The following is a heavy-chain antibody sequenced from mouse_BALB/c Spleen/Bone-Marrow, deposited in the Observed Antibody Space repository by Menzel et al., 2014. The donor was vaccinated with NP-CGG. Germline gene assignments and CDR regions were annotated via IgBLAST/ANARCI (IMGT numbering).Heavy chain of an antibody. CDR1: GFTFSSYG. CDR2: ISNGGTFT. V-gene: IGHV5-6*01. CDR3: SRRQSGNYAMDY. J-gene: IGHJ4*01. Sequence: EVQLQQSGGDLVKPGGSLKLSCAASGFTFSSYGFFWVRQTPDKRLEWAATISNGGTFTYYPDSVKGRFTISRDNAKNTLYLQMSSLKSEDTATYYCSRRQSGNYAMDYWGQGTSVTVSS.